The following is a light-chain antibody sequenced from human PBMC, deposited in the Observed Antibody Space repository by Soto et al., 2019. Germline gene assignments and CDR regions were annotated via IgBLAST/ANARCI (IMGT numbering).Light chain of an antibody. CDR1: QGISSN. J-gene: IGKJ3*01. V-gene: IGKV3-15*01. Sequence: EIVMTHSPSTLAVSTCERATRSCRASQGISSNLAWYQQKPGQAPRLLIFGASSRATGIPARFSGSGSGTEFTLTISSLQSEDFAVYYCQHYNKWPFTFGPGTKVDIK. CDR3: QHYNKWPFT. CDR2: GAS.